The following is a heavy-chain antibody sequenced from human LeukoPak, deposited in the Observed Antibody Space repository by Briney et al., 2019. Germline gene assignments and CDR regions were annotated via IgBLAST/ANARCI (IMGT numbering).Heavy chain of an antibody. Sequence: PSETLSLTCTVSGGSISSYYWSWIRQPPGKGLEWIGYIYYSGSTNYNPSLKSRVTISVDTSKNQFSLKLSSVTAADTAVYYRARDPAQHPIDALGDYYYYGMDVWGKGTTVTVSS. CDR1: GGSISSYY. CDR3: ARDPAQHPIDALGDYYYYGMDV. J-gene: IGHJ6*04. D-gene: IGHD3-16*01. CDR2: IYYSGST. V-gene: IGHV4-59*01.